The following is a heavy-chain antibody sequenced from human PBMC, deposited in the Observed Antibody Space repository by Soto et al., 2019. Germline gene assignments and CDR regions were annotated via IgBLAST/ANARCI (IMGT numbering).Heavy chain of an antibody. Sequence: QVQMVESGGGVVQPGTSLRLSCVGSGFTFSTYGMHWVRQAPGKGLEWVAVIWYDGSNTYYADSVKGRFTISRDNSKNTVYLQMNSLRVEDTAVYYCARGVAGTRGRDAFDIRVQGTLVTVSS. CDR2: IWYDGSNT. J-gene: IGHJ3*02. CDR3: ARGVAGTRGRDAFDI. V-gene: IGHV3-33*01. CDR1: GFTFSTYG. D-gene: IGHD6-19*01.